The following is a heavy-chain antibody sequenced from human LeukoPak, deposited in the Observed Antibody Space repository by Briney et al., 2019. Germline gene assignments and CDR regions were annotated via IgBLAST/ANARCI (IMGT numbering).Heavy chain of an antibody. Sequence: GASVKVSCKASGFRFIDYYLHWVRQAPGQGLEWMGRIILNDGRTKYAQRFVGRVSMPRDTSISTAYMELIMQTSDDTAVYYCATDGGKHNFDYWGQGTLVTVSS. CDR1: GFRFIDYY. J-gene: IGHJ4*02. CDR2: IILNDGRT. V-gene: IGHV1-2*06. CDR3: ATDGGKHNFDY. D-gene: IGHD1-26*01.